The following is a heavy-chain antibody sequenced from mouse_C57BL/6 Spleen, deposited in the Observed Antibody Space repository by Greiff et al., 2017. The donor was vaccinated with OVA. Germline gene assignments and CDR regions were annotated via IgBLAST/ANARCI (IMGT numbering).Heavy chain of an antibody. CDR1: GYSFTGYF. CDR2: INPYNGDT. Sequence: VQLQQSGPELVKPGDSVKISCKASGYSFTGYFMNWVMQSHGKSLEWIGRINPYNGDTFYNQKFKGKATLTVDKSSSTAHKELRSLTSEDSAVYYCARSYSNYPYAMDYWGQGTSVTVSS. V-gene: IGHV1-20*01. CDR3: ARSYSNYPYAMDY. D-gene: IGHD2-5*01. J-gene: IGHJ4*01.